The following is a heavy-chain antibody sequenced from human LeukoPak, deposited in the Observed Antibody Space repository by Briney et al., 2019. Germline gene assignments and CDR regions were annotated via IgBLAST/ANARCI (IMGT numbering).Heavy chain of an antibody. CDR3: AVWFGSDQGWFDP. CDR1: GFTFSSYG. J-gene: IGHJ5*02. V-gene: IGHV3-23*01. Sequence: GGSLRLSCAASGFTFSSYGMSWVRQAPGKGLEWVSAISGSGGSTYYADSVKGRFTISRDNSKNTLYLQMNSLRAEDTAVYYCAVWFGSDQGWFDPWGQGTLVTVSS. D-gene: IGHD3-10*01. CDR2: ISGSGGST.